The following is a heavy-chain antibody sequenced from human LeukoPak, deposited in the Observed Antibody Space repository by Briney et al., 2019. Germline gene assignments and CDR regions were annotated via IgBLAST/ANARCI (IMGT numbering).Heavy chain of an antibody. CDR3: ARLDAAAGRYLQFFY. V-gene: IGHV4-59*08. Sequence: SETLSLTCTGSGGSIRNYYWSWIRQSPKKGLEWIGYIHDSGSTNYNPSLKSRVTISVDTSKNQFSLKLSSVTAADTAVYYCARLDAAAGRYLQFFYWGQGTLVTVSS. CDR1: GGSIRNYY. J-gene: IGHJ4*02. D-gene: IGHD5-24*01. CDR2: IHDSGST.